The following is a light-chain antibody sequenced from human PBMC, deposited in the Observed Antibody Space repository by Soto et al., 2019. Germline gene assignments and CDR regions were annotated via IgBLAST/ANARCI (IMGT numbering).Light chain of an antibody. CDR3: GTWDSSLSAWV. CDR2: DNN. J-gene: IGLJ3*02. V-gene: IGLV1-51*01. Sequence: QSVLTQPPSVSAAPGEKVTISCSGSSSNIGNNYVSWYQHLPGTAPKLLIYDNNKRPSGIPDRFSGSQSGTSATLGITGLQTGDEADYYCGTWDSSLSAWVFGGGTKLTVL. CDR1: SSNIGNNY.